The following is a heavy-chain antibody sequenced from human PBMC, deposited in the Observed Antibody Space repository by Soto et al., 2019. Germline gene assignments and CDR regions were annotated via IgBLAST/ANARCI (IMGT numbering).Heavy chain of an antibody. D-gene: IGHD6-13*01. CDR2: MNPNSGNT. CDR1: GYTFTNYD. J-gene: IGHJ6*02. Sequence: GASVKVSCKASGYTFTNYDINWVRQATGQGLEWMGWMNPNSGNTGYAQKFQGRVTMTRDTSITTAYMELSSLTSEDTAVYYCARDSFPQEQQPGFDTNYYYGMDVWGQGTTVTVSS. V-gene: IGHV1-8*01. CDR3: ARDSFPQEQQPGFDTNYYYGMDV.